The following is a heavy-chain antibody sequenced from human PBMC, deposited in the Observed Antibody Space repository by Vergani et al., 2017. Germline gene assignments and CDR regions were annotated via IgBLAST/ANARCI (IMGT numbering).Heavy chain of an antibody. D-gene: IGHD2-15*01. Sequence: QVQLVQSGAEVKKPGSSVKVSCKSSGGTFSSYTISWVRQAPGQGLEWMGRIIPMLGITNYAQKFQGRVTITADKSTSTAYMELSSLRSEDTAVYYCAGDHDVVVVAATPGIWFDPWGQGTLVTVSS. V-gene: IGHV1-69*08. J-gene: IGHJ5*02. CDR2: IIPMLGIT. CDR3: AGDHDVVVVAATPGIWFDP. CDR1: GGTFSSYT.